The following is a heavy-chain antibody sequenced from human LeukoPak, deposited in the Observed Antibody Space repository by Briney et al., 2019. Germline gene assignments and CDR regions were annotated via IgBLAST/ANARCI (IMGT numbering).Heavy chain of an antibody. Sequence: PGGSLRLSCAASGFTFSSYSMNWVRQAPGKGLEWVSYISSSSSTIYYADSVKGRFTISRDNAKNSLYLQMNSLRAEDTAVYYCARDQLDTAIDYYYYYGMDVWGQGTTVTVSS. CDR1: GFTFSSYS. V-gene: IGHV3-48*01. CDR3: ARDQLDTAIDYYYYYGMDV. D-gene: IGHD5-18*01. CDR2: ISSSSSTI. J-gene: IGHJ6*02.